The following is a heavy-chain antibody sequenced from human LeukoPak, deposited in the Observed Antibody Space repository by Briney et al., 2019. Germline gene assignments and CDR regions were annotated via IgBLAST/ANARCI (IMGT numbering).Heavy chain of an antibody. Sequence: PSETLSLTCAVYGGSFSGYYWSWIRQPPGKGLEWIGEINHSGSTNYNPSLKSRVTISVDTSKNQFSLKLSSVTAADTAVYYCARVSGASNQDIVVVPAAPNYYYYYGMDVWGQGTTVTVSS. CDR3: ARVSGASNQDIVVVPAAPNYYYYYGMDV. V-gene: IGHV4-34*01. CDR1: GGSFSGYY. J-gene: IGHJ6*02. CDR2: INHSGST. D-gene: IGHD2-2*01.